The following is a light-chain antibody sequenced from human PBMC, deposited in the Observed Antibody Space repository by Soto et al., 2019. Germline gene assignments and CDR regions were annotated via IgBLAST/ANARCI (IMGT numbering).Light chain of an antibody. CDR3: QQYNNWPVT. CDR2: GAF. Sequence: EIVMTQSPATLSVSPGERATLSCRASQSVSSNLAWYQQKPGQAPRLLIYGAFTRATGIPARFSGSGSGTEFTLTISGLQSEDFATYYCQQYNNWPVTFGGGTKVDIK. J-gene: IGKJ4*01. V-gene: IGKV3-15*01. CDR1: QSVSSN.